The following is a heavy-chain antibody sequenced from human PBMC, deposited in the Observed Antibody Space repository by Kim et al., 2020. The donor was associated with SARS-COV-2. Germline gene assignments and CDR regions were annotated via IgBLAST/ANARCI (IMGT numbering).Heavy chain of an antibody. D-gene: IGHD3-22*01. J-gene: IGHJ4*02. CDR2: ISAYNGNT. CDR1: GYTFTSYG. CDR3: ARAHELWGDYDSSGYYVD. Sequence: ASVKVSCKASGYTFTSYGISWVRQAPGQGLEWMGWISAYNGNTNYAQKLQGRVTMTTDTSTSTAYMELRSLRSDDTAVYYCARAHELWGDYDSSGYYVDWGQGTLVTVSS. V-gene: IGHV1-18*01.